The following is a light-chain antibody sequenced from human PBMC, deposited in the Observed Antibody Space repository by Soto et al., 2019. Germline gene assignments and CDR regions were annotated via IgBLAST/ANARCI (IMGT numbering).Light chain of an antibody. V-gene: IGLV2-14*01. CDR3: ASYTTSISYV. Sequence: QSALTQSASVSGSPGQSITISCTGTSSDVGGYNRVSWYQQNPGKAPKLMIYEVSKRPSGVSNRFSGSKSGNTASLTISGLQAEDEAEYHCASYTTSISYVFGTGTKLTVL. J-gene: IGLJ1*01. CDR1: SSDVGGYNR. CDR2: EVS.